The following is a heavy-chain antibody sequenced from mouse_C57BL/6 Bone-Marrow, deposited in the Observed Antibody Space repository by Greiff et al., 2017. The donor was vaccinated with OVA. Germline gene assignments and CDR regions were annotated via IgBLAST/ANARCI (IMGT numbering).Heavy chain of an antibody. CDR2: INPYNGGT. CDR3: ARGSYYGSSWDY. V-gene: IGHV1-19*01. Sequence: EVQLQQSGPVLVKPGASVKMSCKASGYTFTDYYMNWVKQSHGKSLEWIGVINPYNGGTSYNQKFKGKATLTVDKSSSTAYMERNSLTSEDSAVYYCARGSYYGSSWDYWGQGTTRTVSS. D-gene: IGHD1-1*01. CDR1: GYTFTDYY. J-gene: IGHJ2*01.